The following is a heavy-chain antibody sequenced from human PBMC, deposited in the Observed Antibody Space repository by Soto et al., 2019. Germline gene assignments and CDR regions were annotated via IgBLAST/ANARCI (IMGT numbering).Heavy chain of an antibody. J-gene: IGHJ4*02. CDR2: IWYDGSNK. CDR1: GFTFSSYG. D-gene: IGHD5-12*01. V-gene: IGHV3-33*01. Sequence: QVQLVESGGGVVQPGRSLRLSCAASGFTFSSYGMHWVRQAPGKGLEWVAVIWYDGSNKYYADSVKGRFTISRDNSKNPLYLQRNSLRAEDTAVYYCARGSEVATLLNFDYWGQGTLVTVS. CDR3: ARGSEVATLLNFDY.